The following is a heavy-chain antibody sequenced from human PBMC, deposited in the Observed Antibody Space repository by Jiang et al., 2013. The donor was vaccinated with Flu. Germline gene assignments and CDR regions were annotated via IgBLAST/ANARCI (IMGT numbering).Heavy chain of an antibody. CDR3: ARAFYTFGGVIVITPAGY. J-gene: IGHJ4*02. D-gene: IGHD3-16*02. CDR2: ISAYNGNT. Sequence: SCKASGYTFTSYGISWARQAPGQGLEWMGWISAYNGNTNYAQKLQGRVTMTTDTSTSTAYMELRSLRSDDTAVYYCARAFYTFGGVIVITPAGYWGQGTLVTVSS. CDR1: GYTFTSYG. V-gene: IGHV1-18*01.